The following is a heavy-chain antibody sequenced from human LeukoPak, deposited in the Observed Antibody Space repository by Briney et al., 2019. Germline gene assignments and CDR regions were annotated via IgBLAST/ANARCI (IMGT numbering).Heavy chain of an antibody. J-gene: IGHJ4*02. CDR1: GYTFTGYY. V-gene: IGHV1-2*02. CDR2: INPNSGGT. Sequence: ASVKVSCKASGYTFTGYYMHWVRQAPGQALEWMGWINPNSGGTNYAQKFQGRVTMTRDTSISTAYMELSRLRSDDTAVYYCARNYYDSSGYYGLYYFDYWGQGTLVTVSS. CDR3: ARNYYDSSGYYGLYYFDY. D-gene: IGHD3-22*01.